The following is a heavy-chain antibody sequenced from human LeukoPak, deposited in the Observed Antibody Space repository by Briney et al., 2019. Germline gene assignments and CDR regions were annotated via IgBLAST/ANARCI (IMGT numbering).Heavy chain of an antibody. V-gene: IGHV1-18*01. Sequence: ASVKVSCKASGYSFSIYGISWVRQAPGQGREWMGWISAYNGNTNYAQRLQGRVTMTTDTSTSTVYIELRSLTSDDTAVYYCARVPSGGPFDYWGQGTLVTVSS. CDR3: ARVPSGGPFDY. CDR1: GYSFSIYG. J-gene: IGHJ4*02. D-gene: IGHD2-15*01. CDR2: ISAYNGNT.